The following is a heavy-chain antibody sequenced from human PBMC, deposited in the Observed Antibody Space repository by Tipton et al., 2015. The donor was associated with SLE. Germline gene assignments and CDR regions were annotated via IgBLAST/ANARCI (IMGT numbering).Heavy chain of an antibody. Sequence: SLRLSCIASGLTLSHYWMDWVRQVPGKGLEWVSTISDNEGDTYYADSVKGRFTISRDNSKKTLYVQMTNLRVEDTAVYYCSKNLSPDIAVSGDWGQGTLVTVSS. D-gene: IGHD6-19*01. CDR1: GLTLSHYW. J-gene: IGHJ4*02. CDR3: SKNLSPDIAVSGD. V-gene: IGHV3-23*01. CDR2: ISDNEGDT.